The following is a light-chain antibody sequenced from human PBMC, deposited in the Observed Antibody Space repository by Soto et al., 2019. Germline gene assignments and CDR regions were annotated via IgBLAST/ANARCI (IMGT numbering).Light chain of an antibody. CDR2: GAS. Sequence: EIVMTQSPATLSVSPGEGATLSCRASQSVSSKLAWYQQKPGQAPRLLIYGASNRATGIPDRFSGSGSGTDFTLTISRLEPEDFAVYYCQQYGSSGTFGQGTTGDIK. V-gene: IGKV3-20*01. CDR3: QQYGSSGT. J-gene: IGKJ1*01. CDR1: QSVSSK.